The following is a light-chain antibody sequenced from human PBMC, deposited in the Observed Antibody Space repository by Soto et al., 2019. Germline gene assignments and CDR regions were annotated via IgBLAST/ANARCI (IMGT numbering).Light chain of an antibody. V-gene: IGLV1-47*01. CDR1: TSNIGSSY. CDR2: TNN. Sequence: QLVLTQPPSASGTPGQRVTISCSGSTSNIGSSYVYWYQQLPGTAPRLLIYTNNQRPSGVPDRFSGSKSGTSASLAISGLRSEDEADYYCAAWDDNLSGPLFGGGTKVTVL. J-gene: IGLJ2*01. CDR3: AAWDDNLSGPL.